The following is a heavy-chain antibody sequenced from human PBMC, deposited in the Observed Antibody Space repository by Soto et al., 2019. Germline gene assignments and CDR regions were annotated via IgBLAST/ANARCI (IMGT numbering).Heavy chain of an antibody. J-gene: IGHJ1*01. CDR2: IYSGGST. CDR1: GFTVSSNY. V-gene: IGHV3-66*01. Sequence: GGSLRLSCAASGFTVSSNYMSWVRQAPGKGLEWVSVIYSGGSTYYADSVKGRFTISRDNSKNTLYLQMNSLRAEDTAVYYCAREVVVVVAATPSYSQHWGQGTLVTVSS. D-gene: IGHD2-15*01. CDR3: AREVVVVVAATPSYSQH.